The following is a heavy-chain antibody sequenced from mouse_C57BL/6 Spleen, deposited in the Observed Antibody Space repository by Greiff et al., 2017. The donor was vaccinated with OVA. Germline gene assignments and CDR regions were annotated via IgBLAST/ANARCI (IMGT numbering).Heavy chain of an antibody. V-gene: IGHV1-55*01. CDR3: ARGATMVTTSYWYFDV. D-gene: IGHD2-2*01. CDR2: IYPGSGST. Sequence: QVQLQQPGAELVKPGASVKMSCKASGYTFTSYWITWVKQRPGQGLEWIGDIYPGSGSTNYNEKFKSKATLTVDTSSSTAYMQLSSLTSEDSAVYYCARGATMVTTSYWYFDVWGTGTTVTVSS. CDR1: GYTFTSYW. J-gene: IGHJ1*03.